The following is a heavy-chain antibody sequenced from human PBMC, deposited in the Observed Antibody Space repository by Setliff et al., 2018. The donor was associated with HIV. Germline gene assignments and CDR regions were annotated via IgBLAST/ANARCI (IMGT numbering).Heavy chain of an antibody. V-gene: IGHV3-11*03. D-gene: IGHD5-12*01. J-gene: IGHJ3*02. CDR3: ARIRELATIDSFDI. CDR2: ITGYT. Sequence: GGSLRLSCAASGFTFSNYYMTWIRQAPGKGLEWVSSITGYTTYADSVKGRFIIPRDNAKNSLFLQMNSLRVEDTAVYYCARIRELATIDSFDIWGQGTMVTVSS. CDR1: GFTFSNYY.